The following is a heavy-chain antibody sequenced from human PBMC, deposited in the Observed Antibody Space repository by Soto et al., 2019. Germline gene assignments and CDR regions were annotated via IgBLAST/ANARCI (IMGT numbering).Heavy chain of an antibody. CDR2: ITPMFGTS. CDR3: AREADMRGLQLFDY. J-gene: IGHJ4*02. CDR1: GGTFSTYG. D-gene: IGHD5-12*01. V-gene: IGHV1-69*01. Sequence: QVQLVQSGAEVKKPGSSVKVSCKASGGTFSTYGISWVRQAPGQGLEWIGGITPMFGTSNYAQKFQGRVTITADDSMTKSYMEMRSLRSDDTAGYFWAREADMRGLQLFDYWGQGTLVTVSS.